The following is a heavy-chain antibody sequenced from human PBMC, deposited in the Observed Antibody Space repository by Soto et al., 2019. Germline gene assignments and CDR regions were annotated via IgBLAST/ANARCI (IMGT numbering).Heavy chain of an antibody. Sequence: GGSLRLSCAASGFTFSSYSMNWVRQAPGKGLEWVSYISSSSSTIYYADSVKGRFTISRDNAKNSLYLQMNSLRAEDTAVYYCASGQHDYIWGSGSNGFDYWGQGTLVTVSS. D-gene: IGHD3-16*01. CDR2: ISSSSSTI. CDR3: ASGQHDYIWGSGSNGFDY. J-gene: IGHJ4*02. V-gene: IGHV3-48*01. CDR1: GFTFSSYS.